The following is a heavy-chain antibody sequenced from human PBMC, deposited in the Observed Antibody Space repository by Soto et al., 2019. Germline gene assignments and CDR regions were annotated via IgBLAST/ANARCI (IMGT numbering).Heavy chain of an antibody. CDR1: RYTFTAYF. Sequence: RASVKVSCKASRYTFTAYFIHWVRQAPGQGLEWMGWMNSNNGDTFYAQKFQGRLTMTRDTSINTAYMELSRLRSDDTAVYYCARESYNWNYDYWGQGSLVTVSS. V-gene: IGHV1-2*02. CDR3: ARESYNWNYDY. J-gene: IGHJ4*02. D-gene: IGHD1-20*01. CDR2: MNSNNGDT.